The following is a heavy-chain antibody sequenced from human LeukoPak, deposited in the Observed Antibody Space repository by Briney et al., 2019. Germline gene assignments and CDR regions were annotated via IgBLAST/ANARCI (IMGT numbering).Heavy chain of an antibody. CDR3: AKDLQGSDIVVVVAATVGFDY. CDR1: GFTFSSYA. D-gene: IGHD2-15*01. V-gene: IGHV3-23*01. Sequence: GGSLRLSCAASGFTFSSYAMSWVRQAPGKGLEWVSAISGSGGSTYYADSVKGRFTISRDNSKNTLYLQMNSLRAEDTAVYYCAKDLQGSDIVVVVAATVGFDYWGQGTLVTVSS. CDR2: ISGSGGST. J-gene: IGHJ4*02.